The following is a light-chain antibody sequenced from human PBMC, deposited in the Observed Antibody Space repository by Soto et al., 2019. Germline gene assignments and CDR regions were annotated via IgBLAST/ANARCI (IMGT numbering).Light chain of an antibody. CDR2: DAS. CDR1: QSVSSSY. CDR3: QQYGSSPPSWT. J-gene: IGKJ1*01. V-gene: IGKV3-20*01. Sequence: ENVLTQSPGTLSLSPGERATLSCRASQSVSSSYLAWYQQKPGQPPSLLIFDASNRATGIPDRFSGSGSGTDFTLTISSLEPEDFAVYYCQQYGSSPPSWTFGQGTKLEI.